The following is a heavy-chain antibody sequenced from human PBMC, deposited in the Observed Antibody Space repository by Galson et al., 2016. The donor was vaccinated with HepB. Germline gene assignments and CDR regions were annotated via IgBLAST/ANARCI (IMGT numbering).Heavy chain of an antibody. Sequence: LSLTCAVYGGSFSGYYWTWIRQPPGKGLAWIGEINHSGNTNYNPSLKSRVTISVDTSKNQFSLNLASVTAADTAVYYRVTGDTYWRSGSKENWGQGTLATVSS. CDR2: INHSGNT. D-gene: IGHD3-10*01. J-gene: IGHJ4*02. V-gene: IGHV4-34*06. CDR1: GGSFSGYY. CDR3: VTGDTYWRSGSKEN.